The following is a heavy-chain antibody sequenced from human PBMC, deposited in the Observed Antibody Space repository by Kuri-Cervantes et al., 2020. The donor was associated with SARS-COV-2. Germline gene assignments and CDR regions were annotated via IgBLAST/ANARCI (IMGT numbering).Heavy chain of an antibody. Sequence: GGSLRLPCPASGFTFEDYGMSGVRQAPGKGLEWVSGINWNGVRTGYTDSVKGRFTISRDNAKNSLYLQMNSLRAEDTAFYYCARAGTSGSYLGYWGQGTLFTVSS. CDR1: GFTFEDYG. D-gene: IGHD1-26*01. V-gene: IGHV3-20*04. CDR2: INWNGVRT. CDR3: ARAGTSGSYLGY. J-gene: IGHJ4*02.